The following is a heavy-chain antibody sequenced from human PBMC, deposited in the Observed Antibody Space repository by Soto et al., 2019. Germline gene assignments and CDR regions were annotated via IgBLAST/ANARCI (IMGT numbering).Heavy chain of an antibody. CDR2: ISAYNGNT. D-gene: IGHD2-15*01. CDR3: ARDIPLDPPKIGYFGVGSSDIYT. Sequence: ASVKVSCKASGYTFTSYGISWVRQAPGQGLEWMGWISAYNGNTNYAQKLQGRVTMTTDTSTSTAYMELRSLRSDDTAVYYCARDIPLDPPKIGYFGVGSSDIYTRGQGNLVPVSS. V-gene: IGHV1-18*01. CDR1: GYTFTSYG. J-gene: IGHJ4*01.